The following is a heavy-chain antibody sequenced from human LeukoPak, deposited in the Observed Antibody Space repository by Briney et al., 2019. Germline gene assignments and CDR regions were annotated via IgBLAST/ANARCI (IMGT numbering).Heavy chain of an antibody. CDR3: ARLPTGFPNWFDP. CDR1: GGSISPYS. V-gene: IGHV4-39*01. D-gene: IGHD4-17*01. J-gene: IGHJ5*02. CDR2: VSYNGDT. Sequence: PSETLSLTCSVSGGSISPYSWGWLRQPPGKGLEWIGTVSYNGDTYYKPSLRSRVTFSMDTSKTQFSLRLTSVTAADTAIYHCARLPTGFPNWFDPWGQGILVTVSS.